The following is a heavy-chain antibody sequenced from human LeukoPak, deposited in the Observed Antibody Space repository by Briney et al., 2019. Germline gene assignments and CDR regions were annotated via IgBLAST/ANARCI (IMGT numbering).Heavy chain of an antibody. D-gene: IGHD3-10*01. J-gene: IGHJ4*02. CDR2: INHSGST. CDR1: GGSFSGYY. V-gene: IGHV4-34*01. CDR3: ARFFRGPARWDYYGSGRYYFDY. Sequence: PSETLSLTCAVYGGSFSGYYWSWIRQPPGKGLEWIGEINHSGSTNYNPSLKSRVTISVDTSKNQFSLKLSSVTAADTAVYYCARFFRGPARWDYYGSGRYYFDYWGQGTLVTVSS.